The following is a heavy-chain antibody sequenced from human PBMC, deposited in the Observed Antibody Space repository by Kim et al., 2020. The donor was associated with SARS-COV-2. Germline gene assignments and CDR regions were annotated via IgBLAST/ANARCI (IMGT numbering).Heavy chain of an antibody. CDR2: ISGSGGGT. CDR1: GFTFSSYA. D-gene: IGHD3-10*01. CDR3: AKLRTSLWFWAYDY. J-gene: IGHJ4*02. Sequence: GGSLRLSCAASGFTFSSYALNWVRRAPGKGLEWVSAISGSGGGTYYADSVKGRFTISRDNSKNTLYLQMTSLRAEDTAVYYCAKLRTSLWFWAYDYWGQGTLVTVSS. V-gene: IGHV3-23*01.